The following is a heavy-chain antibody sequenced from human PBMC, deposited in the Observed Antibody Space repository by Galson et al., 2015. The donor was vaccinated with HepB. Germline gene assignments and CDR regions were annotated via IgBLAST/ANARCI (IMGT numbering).Heavy chain of an antibody. J-gene: IGHJ5*02. Sequence: SLRLSCAASGFTFSGYGMHWVRQAPGKGLEWVALISYDGTNKYYADSVKGRFTISRDNSKNTLYLQMNSLRAEDTAVYFCARDPLGHIVVVTTNFNWFDPWGQGTLVTVPS. V-gene: IGHV3-30*03. CDR2: ISYDGTNK. CDR1: GFTFSGYG. CDR3: ARDPLGHIVVVTTNFNWFDP. D-gene: IGHD2-21*02.